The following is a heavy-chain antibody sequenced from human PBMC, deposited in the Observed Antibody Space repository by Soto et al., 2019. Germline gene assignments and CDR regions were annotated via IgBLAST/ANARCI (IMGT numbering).Heavy chain of an antibody. CDR3: ARDVHKFDF. J-gene: IGHJ4*02. Sequence: QVQLQESGPGLVKPSETLSLTCTFSGGSISTFYWSWIRQPPGKGLEWIGYISYNGRTDYNPSLKSRVTISLDTSKNHFSLKLSSVTAADTAVYYCARDVHKFDFWGQGTLVTVSS. CDR1: GGSISTFY. CDR2: ISYNGRT. D-gene: IGHD6-6*01. V-gene: IGHV4-59*13.